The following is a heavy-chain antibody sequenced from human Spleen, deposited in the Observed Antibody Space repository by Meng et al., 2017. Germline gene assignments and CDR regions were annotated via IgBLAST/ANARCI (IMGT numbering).Heavy chain of an antibody. Sequence: QWQLVQSGDVVKTPGASVKVSCKATGYTFNSYYMHWGRQAPGQGLEGMGIINPSGGSTSYAQKFQGRVTMTRDTSTSTVYMELSSLRSEDTAVYYCARVDTAMASHFDYWGQGTLVTVSS. CDR3: ARVDTAMASHFDY. D-gene: IGHD5-18*01. V-gene: IGHV1-46*02. CDR2: INPSGGST. CDR1: GYTFNSYY. J-gene: IGHJ4*02.